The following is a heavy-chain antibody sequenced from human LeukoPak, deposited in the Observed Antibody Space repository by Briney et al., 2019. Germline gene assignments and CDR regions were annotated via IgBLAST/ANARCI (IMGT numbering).Heavy chain of an antibody. D-gene: IGHD3-22*01. Sequence: GGSLRLSCAASGFTFSSYSMNWVRQAPGKGLERVSYISSSSSTIYYADSVKGRFTISRDNAKNSLYLQMNSLRAEDTAVYYCASTGDYYDSSGFAWGQGTLVTVSS. CDR2: ISSSSSTI. CDR3: ASTGDYYDSSGFA. V-gene: IGHV3-48*01. J-gene: IGHJ4*02. CDR1: GFTFSSYS.